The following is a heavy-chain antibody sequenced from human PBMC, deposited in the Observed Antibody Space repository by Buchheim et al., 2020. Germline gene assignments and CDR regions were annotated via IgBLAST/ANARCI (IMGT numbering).Heavy chain of an antibody. Sequence: QVQLVESGGGVVQPGRSLRLSCAASGFTFSSYAMHWVRQAPGKGLEWVAVISYDGSNKYYADSVKGRFTISRDNSKNTLYLYMNSLRGEDTAVYYYTRDYCGPDNWNDVIYSYYYGMDVCGQANT. J-gene: IGHJ6*01. CDR1: GFTFSSYA. CDR2: ISYDGSNK. D-gene: IGHD1-1*01. V-gene: IGHV3-30-3*01. CDR3: TRDYCGPDNWNDVIYSYYYGMDV.